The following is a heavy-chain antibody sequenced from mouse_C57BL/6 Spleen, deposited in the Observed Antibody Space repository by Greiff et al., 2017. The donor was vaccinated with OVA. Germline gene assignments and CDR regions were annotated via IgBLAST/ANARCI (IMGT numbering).Heavy chain of an antibody. V-gene: IGHV10-1*01. J-gene: IGHJ1*03. D-gene: IGHD1-1*01. CDR1: GFSFNTYA. Sequence: EVQLQESGGGLVQPKGSLKLSCAASGFSFNTYAMNWVRQAPGKGLEWVARIRSKSNNYATYYADSVKDRFTISRDDSESMLYLQMNNLKTEDTAMYYCVRHPPDYYGSSYGYFDVWGTGTTVTVSS. CDR2: IRSKSNNYAT. CDR3: VRHPPDYYGSSYGYFDV.